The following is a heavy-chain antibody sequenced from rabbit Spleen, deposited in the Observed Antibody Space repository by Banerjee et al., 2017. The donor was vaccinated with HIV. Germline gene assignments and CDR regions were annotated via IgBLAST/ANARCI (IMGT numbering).Heavy chain of an antibody. D-gene: IGHD4-1*01. CDR2: IYSVIDYT. CDR1: GFSFSSRYY. V-gene: IGHV1S40*01. J-gene: IGHJ6*01. Sequence: QSLEESGGDLVKPGASLTLTCTASGFSFSSRYYMCWVRQAPGKGLEWIGSIYSVIDYTYYASWAKGRFTISKTSSTTVTLQMTSLTVADTATYFCARVSESSGWGEDLWGQGTLVTVS. CDR3: ARVSESSGWGEDL.